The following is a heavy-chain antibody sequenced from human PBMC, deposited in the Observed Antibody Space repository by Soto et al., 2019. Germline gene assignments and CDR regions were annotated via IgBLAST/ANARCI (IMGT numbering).Heavy chain of an antibody. Sequence: PGGSLRLSCAASGFTFGSYWMSWVRQAPGKGPEWLATIKWDASEKKYVDSVKGRFTTSRDNAKNALYLQMDSLRAEDTAVYYCAREYTAWPLAYGLDVWGQGTTVTVSS. CDR2: IKWDASEK. CDR3: AREYTAWPLAYGLDV. D-gene: IGHD2-2*02. J-gene: IGHJ6*02. V-gene: IGHV3-7*01. CDR1: GFTFGSYW.